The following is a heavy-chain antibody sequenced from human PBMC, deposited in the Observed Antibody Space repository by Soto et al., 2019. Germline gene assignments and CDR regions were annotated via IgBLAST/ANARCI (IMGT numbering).Heavy chain of an antibody. V-gene: IGHV4-61*01. CDR2: VYYSGTT. CDR1: GGSVSDKTYY. Sequence: ETLSLTCSVSGGSVSDKTYYWSWIRQPPGKRLEWIGYVYYSGTTNYNPSLKSRVTISVDLSKNRFSLRLSSVTTADTALYYCARTTAVPNTLRSRYFFDYWGQGTLVTVSS. CDR3: ARTTAVPNTLRSRYFFDY. J-gene: IGHJ4*02. D-gene: IGHD4-17*01.